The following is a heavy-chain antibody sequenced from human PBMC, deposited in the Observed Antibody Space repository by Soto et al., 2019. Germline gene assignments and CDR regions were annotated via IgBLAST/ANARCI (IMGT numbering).Heavy chain of an antibody. D-gene: IGHD3-22*01. Sequence: GGSLRLSCAASGFTFVDYAMHWVRQAPGKGLEWVSGISWNSGSIGYADSVKGRFTISRDNAKNSLYLQMNSLRAEDTALYYCAKEHYYDSSGYYPNNFDYWGQGTLVTVSS. CDR2: ISWNSGSI. V-gene: IGHV3-9*01. CDR3: AKEHYYDSSGYYPNNFDY. CDR1: GFTFVDYA. J-gene: IGHJ4*02.